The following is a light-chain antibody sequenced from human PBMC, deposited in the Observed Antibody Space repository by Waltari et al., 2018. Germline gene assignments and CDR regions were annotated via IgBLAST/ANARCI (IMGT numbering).Light chain of an antibody. J-gene: IGKJ4*01. Sequence: DIQMTQSPSTLSASVGDRVTITCRASQSNSHWLAWYQQKQGKAPKLLISKASSLENAVPSTFSGSGSGTEVTLTITNLQPDDFAAFYCQRYDDYPPTFGGGTKVEIK. CDR1: QSNSHW. CDR2: KAS. CDR3: QRYDDYPPT. V-gene: IGKV1-5*03.